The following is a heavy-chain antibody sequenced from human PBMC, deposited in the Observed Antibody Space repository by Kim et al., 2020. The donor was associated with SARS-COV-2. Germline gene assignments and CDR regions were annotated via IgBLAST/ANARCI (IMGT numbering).Heavy chain of an antibody. D-gene: IGHD4-17*01. Sequence: RDSYRTYRPSYQGHVTISADKSISTAYLQWSSLKASDTAIYYCARGSDYDYWGQGTLVTVSS. V-gene: IGHV5-10-1*01. J-gene: IGHJ4*02. CDR3: ARGSDYDY. CDR2: RDSYR.